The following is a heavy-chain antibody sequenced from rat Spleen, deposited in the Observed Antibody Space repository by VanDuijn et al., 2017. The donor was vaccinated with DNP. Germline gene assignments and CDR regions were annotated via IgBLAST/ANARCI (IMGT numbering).Heavy chain of an antibody. J-gene: IGHJ2*01. CDR1: GFTFSDYY. CDR3: TTDFERGY. CDR2: ISTVGDNA. Sequence: EVQLVESGGGLVQPGRSLKLSCAASGFTFSDYYMAWVRQAPTKGLEWVASISTVGDNAYYRDSVKGRFTISRDNAKSTLYLQMDSLRSEDTATYYCTTDFERGYWGQGVMVTVSS. V-gene: IGHV5-27*01. D-gene: IGHD1-11*01.